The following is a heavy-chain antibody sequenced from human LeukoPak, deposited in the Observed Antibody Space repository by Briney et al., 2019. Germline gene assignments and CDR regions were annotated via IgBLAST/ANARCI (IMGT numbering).Heavy chain of an antibody. V-gene: IGHV1-8*02. D-gene: IGHD6-19*01. CDR3: ARVTARRLQWRRYYYYYYMDV. J-gene: IGHJ6*03. CDR2: RNPNSGNT. Sequence: PPASVKVSCKASGGTFTSYPISWGQQPIGQGFEWMGWRNPNSGNTGYAQKFQGRVTMTRNTSISTAYMELSSLRSEDTAVYYCARVTARRLQWRRYYYYYYMDVWGKGTTVTISS. CDR1: GGTFTSYP.